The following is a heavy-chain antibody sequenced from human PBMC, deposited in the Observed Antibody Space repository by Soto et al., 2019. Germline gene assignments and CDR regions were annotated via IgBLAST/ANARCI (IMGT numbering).Heavy chain of an antibody. J-gene: IGHJ4*02. CDR1: GFTFGNYG. CDR2: TSYDGNNK. Sequence: GGSLRLSCTGSGFTFGNYGMHWVRQAPGKGLEWVASTSYDGNNKYYADSLKGRFTISRDNSKKMVYLQMTSLGPEDTAVYYCAKGGGSARDFDYWGQGALGTVSA. D-gene: IGHD1-26*01. CDR3: AKGGGSARDFDY. V-gene: IGHV3-30*18.